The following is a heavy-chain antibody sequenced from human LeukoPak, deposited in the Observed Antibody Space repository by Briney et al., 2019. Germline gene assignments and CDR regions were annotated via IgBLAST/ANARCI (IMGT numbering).Heavy chain of an antibody. D-gene: IGHD2-2*01. J-gene: IGHJ4*02. CDR1: DFPFIGYT. CDR3: TREGRFKAQHLFDY. CDR2: IPYDGSKN. Sequence: GGSLRLSCAASDFPFIGYTMHWVRQAPGKGLEWVAGIPYDGSKNSYADSVKGRFSISRDNSKSALYLQLSSLRPEDTAVYYCTREGRFKAQHLFDYWGQGTMVTVSS. V-gene: IGHV3-30*04.